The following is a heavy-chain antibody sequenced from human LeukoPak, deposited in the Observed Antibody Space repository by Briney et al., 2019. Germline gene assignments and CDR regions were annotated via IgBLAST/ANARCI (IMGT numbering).Heavy chain of an antibody. V-gene: IGHV4-39*01. CDR2: VYYSGNT. CDR3: ATATGSYDY. D-gene: IGHD1-26*01. Sequence: SETLSLTCSVSIYSTNYYWGWIRQPPGKGLEWIGTVYYSGNTYYNPSPKSRVTISIDTSKSQFSLKLTSVTAAGTAVYYCATATGSYDYWGQGTLVTVFS. J-gene: IGHJ4*02. CDR1: IYSTNYY.